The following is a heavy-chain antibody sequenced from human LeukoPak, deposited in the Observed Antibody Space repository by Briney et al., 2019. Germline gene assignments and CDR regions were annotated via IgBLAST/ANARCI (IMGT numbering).Heavy chain of an antibody. D-gene: IGHD2-2*01. V-gene: IGHV4-34*01. CDR3: AAIVVVPTREGWVDY. CDR1: GGSFSGYY. CDR2: INHSGST. Sequence: SETLSLTCAVYGGSFSGYYWNWIRQPPGKGLEWIVEINHSGSTNYNPSLMSRVTISVDTSKNQFSLKLSSVTAADTAVYYCAAIVVVPTREGWVDYWGQGTLVTVSS. J-gene: IGHJ4*02.